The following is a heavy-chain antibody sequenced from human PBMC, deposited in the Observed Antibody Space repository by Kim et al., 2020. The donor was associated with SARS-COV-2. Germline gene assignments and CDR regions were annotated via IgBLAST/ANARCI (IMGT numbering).Heavy chain of an antibody. Sequence: YADYVKGRFTISRDNAKNTLFLQMNSLRVEDTAVYYCARALRGSGWTPGGWGQGTLVTVSS. V-gene: IGHV3-74*01. CDR3: ARALRGSGWTPGG. D-gene: IGHD6-19*01. J-gene: IGHJ4*02.